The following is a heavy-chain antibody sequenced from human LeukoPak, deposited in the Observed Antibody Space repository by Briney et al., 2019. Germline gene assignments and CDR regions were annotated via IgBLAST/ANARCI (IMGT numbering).Heavy chain of an antibody. CDR3: ARHVMGYCSSTSCSRRAYYYYYMDV. J-gene: IGHJ6*03. V-gene: IGHV4-39*01. CDR2: IYYSGST. D-gene: IGHD2-2*01. CDR1: GGSISSSSYY. Sequence: SETLSPTCTVSGGSISSSSYYWSWIRQPPGKGLEWIGSIYYSGSTYYNPSLKSRVTISVDTSKNQFSLKLSSVTAADTAVYYCARHVMGYCSSTSCSRRAYYYYYMDVWGKGTTVTVSS.